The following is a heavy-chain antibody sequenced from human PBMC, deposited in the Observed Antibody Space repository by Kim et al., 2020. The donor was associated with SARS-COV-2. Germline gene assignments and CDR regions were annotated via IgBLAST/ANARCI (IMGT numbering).Heavy chain of an antibody. CDR1: GFTFSSYW. D-gene: IGHD3-3*01. CDR2: INSDGSST. Sequence: GGSLRLSCAASGFTFSSYWMHWVRQAPGKGLVWVSRINSDGSSTSYADSVKGRFTISRDNAKNTLYLQMNSLRAEDTAVYYCARVSIFGVVIMEDPWGQGTLVTVSS. CDR3: ARVSIFGVVIMEDP. J-gene: IGHJ5*02. V-gene: IGHV3-74*01.